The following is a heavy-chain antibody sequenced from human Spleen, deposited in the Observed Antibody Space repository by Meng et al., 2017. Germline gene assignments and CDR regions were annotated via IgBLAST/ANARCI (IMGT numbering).Heavy chain of an antibody. CDR2: IYHGGDT. CDR3: ARDCSGGSCYRY. D-gene: IGHD2-15*01. CDR1: GGSISSIDW. V-gene: IGHV4-4*02. Sequence: QVRLPVSGPGLVKPSGTLSLTCLFSGGSISSIDWWSWVRQPPGKGLEWIGEIYHGGDTKDNPSLKSRVSMSVDTSKNQFSLKMTSVTAADTAVFYCARDCSGGSCYRYWGQGTLVTVSS. J-gene: IGHJ4*02.